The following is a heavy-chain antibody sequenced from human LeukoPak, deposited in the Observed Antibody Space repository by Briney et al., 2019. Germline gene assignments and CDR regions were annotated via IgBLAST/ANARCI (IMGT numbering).Heavy chain of an antibody. J-gene: IGHJ4*02. D-gene: IGHD2-21*01. Sequence: GGSLRLSCVASGFTFSTAWMSWLRQAPGKGLEWVGRIKSNSDGGTTDYAASVKGRFTISRDDSKTTVYLQMNSLKTEDTAVYYCLWWDYWGQGTLVTVSS. V-gene: IGHV3-15*01. CDR2: IKSNSDGGTT. CDR3: LWWDY. CDR1: GFTFSTAW.